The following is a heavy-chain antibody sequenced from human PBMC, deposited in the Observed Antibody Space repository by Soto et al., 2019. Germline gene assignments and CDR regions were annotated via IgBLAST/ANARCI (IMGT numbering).Heavy chain of an antibody. V-gene: IGHV3-13*01. J-gene: IGHJ6*02. CDR2: IGTAGDT. Sequence: GGSLRLSCAASGFTFSSYDMHWVRQATGKGLEWVSAIGTAGDTYYPGSVKGRFTISRENAKNSLYLQMNSLRAEDTAVYYCARDKPVPYYYYGMDVWGQGTTVTVSS. CDR3: ARDKPVPYYYYGMDV. CDR1: GFTFSSYD. D-gene: IGHD6-13*01.